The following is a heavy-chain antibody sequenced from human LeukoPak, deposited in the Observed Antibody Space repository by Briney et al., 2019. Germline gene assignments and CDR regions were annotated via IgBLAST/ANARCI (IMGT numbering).Heavy chain of an antibody. CDR2: ISFDGTNT. Sequence: GSLRLSCETSGFTFSSYGMHWVRQAPGKGLQWVAVISFDGTNTVYLDSVKGRFTISRDNSKNTLYLQMNSLTSEDTATYYCAKEKGWELLRSYIDFWGQGTLVPVYS. V-gene: IGHV3-30*18. CDR1: GFTFSSYG. J-gene: IGHJ4*02. CDR3: AKEKGWELLRSYIDF. D-gene: IGHD1-26*01.